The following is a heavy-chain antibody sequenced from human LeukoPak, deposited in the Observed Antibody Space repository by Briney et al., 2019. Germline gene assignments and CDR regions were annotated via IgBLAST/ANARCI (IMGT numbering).Heavy chain of an antibody. V-gene: IGHV3-7*01. CDR1: GFTFTTHW. J-gene: IGHJ6*03. D-gene: IGHD6-6*01. CDR2: IKQDGSEK. Sequence: GGSLRLSCAASGFTFTTHWMSWVRQAPGKGLEWVANIKQDGSEKYYVDSMKGRFTISRDSAKNSLYLQMSSLRAEDTAVYYCARLGLVVRGMNFYYYTDVWGKGTTVTVSS. CDR3: ARLGLVVRGMNFYYYTDV.